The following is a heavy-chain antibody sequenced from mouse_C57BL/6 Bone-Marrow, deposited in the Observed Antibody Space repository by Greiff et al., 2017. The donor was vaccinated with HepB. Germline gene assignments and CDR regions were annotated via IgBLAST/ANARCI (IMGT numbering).Heavy chain of an antibody. CDR2: IYPSDSET. V-gene: IGHV1-61*01. J-gene: IGHJ3*01. Sequence: QVQLQQPGAELVRPGSSVKLSCKASGYTFTSYWMDWVKQRPGQGLEWIGNIYPSDSETHYNQKFKDKATLTVDKSSSTAYMQLISLTSEDSAVYYCASGYYGSSLFAYWGQGTLVTVSA. CDR1: GYTFTSYW. CDR3: ASGYYGSSLFAY. D-gene: IGHD1-1*01.